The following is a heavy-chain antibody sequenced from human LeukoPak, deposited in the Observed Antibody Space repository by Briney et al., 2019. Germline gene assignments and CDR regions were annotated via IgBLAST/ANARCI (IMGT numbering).Heavy chain of an antibody. J-gene: IGHJ2*01. D-gene: IGHD3-16*01. CDR1: GFTFSTYN. CDR3: AKDGVPGWYFDL. Sequence: GGSLRLSCAASGFTFSTYNMNWVRQAPGKGLEWVSSISSSSNYIYYADSVKGRFTISRDNAKNSLYLQMNSLRAEDTAVYYCAKDGVPGWYFDLWGRGTLVTVSS. V-gene: IGHV3-21*04. CDR2: ISSSSNYI.